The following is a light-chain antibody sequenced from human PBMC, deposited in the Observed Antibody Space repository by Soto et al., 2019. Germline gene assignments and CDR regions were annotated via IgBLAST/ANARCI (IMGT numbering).Light chain of an antibody. CDR1: SSDVGRFNY. Sequence: QSALTQPASVSASPGQSITISCTGTSSDVGRFNYVSWYQQSPGKAPKLIIYDVVKRPSGISNRFSAYKSGNTASLTISGLQAEDEADYYCTSYATVSPLYVFGTGTKLTVL. CDR3: TSYATVSPLYV. CDR2: DVV. V-gene: IGLV2-14*03. J-gene: IGLJ1*01.